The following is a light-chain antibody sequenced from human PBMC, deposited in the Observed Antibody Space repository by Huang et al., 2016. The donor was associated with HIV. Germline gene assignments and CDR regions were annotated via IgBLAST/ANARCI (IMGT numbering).Light chain of an antibody. J-gene: IGKJ5*01. CDR1: QSVLYSSNNKNY. Sequence: DIVMTQSPDSLAVSLGERANINCKSSQSVLYSSNNKNYLAWYQQKPGQPPKLLIYWASTRESGVPDRFSGSGSGTDFTLTISSLQAEDVAVYYCQQYYSTPITFGQGTRLEIK. CDR2: WAS. CDR3: QQYYSTPIT. V-gene: IGKV4-1*01.